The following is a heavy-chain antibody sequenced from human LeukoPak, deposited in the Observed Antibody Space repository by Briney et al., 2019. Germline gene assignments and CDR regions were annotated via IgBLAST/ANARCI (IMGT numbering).Heavy chain of an antibody. V-gene: IGHV4-39*07. D-gene: IGHD3-3*01. CDR3: AREQNTGPFGVGPFDY. CDR1: GGSISSSSYY. J-gene: IGHJ4*02. Sequence: SETLSLTCTVSGGSISSSSYYWGWIRQPPGKGLEWIGSIYYSGSTYYNPSLKSRVTISVDTSKNQFSLKLSSVTAADTAVYYCAREQNTGPFGVGPFDYWGQGTLVTVSS. CDR2: IYYSGST.